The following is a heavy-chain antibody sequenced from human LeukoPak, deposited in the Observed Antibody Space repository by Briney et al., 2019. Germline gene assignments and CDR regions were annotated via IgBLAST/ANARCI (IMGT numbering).Heavy chain of an antibody. J-gene: IGHJ5*02. CDR1: GGSIRNSSFY. D-gene: IGHD2-15*01. V-gene: IGHV4-39*01. Sequence: SETLSLTCAVSGGSIRNSSFYWGWIRQPPGKGLEWIASIYSTGTTYYNPSIKSRITIFVDTSKNQVSLKLSSVTAADTAVYYCARGVLNIVVVVAATIRNFKFDPWGQGTLVTVSS. CDR2: IYSTGTT. CDR3: ARGVLNIVVVVAATIRNFKFDP.